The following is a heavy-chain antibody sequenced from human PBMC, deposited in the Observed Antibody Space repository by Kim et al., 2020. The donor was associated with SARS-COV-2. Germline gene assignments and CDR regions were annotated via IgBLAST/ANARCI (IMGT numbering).Heavy chain of an antibody. CDR2: ISYDGSNK. J-gene: IGHJ5*02. V-gene: IGHV3-30-3*01. Sequence: GGSLRLSCAASGFTFSSYAMHWVRQAPGKGLEWVAVISYDGSNKYYADSVKGRFTISRDNSKNTLYLQMNSLRAEDTAVYYCARVGTDSSSWYDQGWVNWFDPWGQGTLVTVSS. CDR1: GFTFSSYA. D-gene: IGHD6-13*01. CDR3: ARVGTDSSSWYDQGWVNWFDP.